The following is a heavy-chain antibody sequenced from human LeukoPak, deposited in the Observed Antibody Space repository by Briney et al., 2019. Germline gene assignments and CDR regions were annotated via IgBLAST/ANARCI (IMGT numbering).Heavy chain of an antibody. J-gene: IGHJ4*02. CDR3: ARGSSSLKSDY. Sequence: GGSLRLSCTVSGFTVSSNSMSWVRQAPGKGLEWVSVIYSGGSTYYADSVKGRFTISRDNSKNTLYLQMNSLRAEDTAVYYCARGSSSLKSDYWGQGTLVTVSS. CDR2: IYSGGST. V-gene: IGHV3-53*01. CDR1: GFTVSSNS. D-gene: IGHD6-13*01.